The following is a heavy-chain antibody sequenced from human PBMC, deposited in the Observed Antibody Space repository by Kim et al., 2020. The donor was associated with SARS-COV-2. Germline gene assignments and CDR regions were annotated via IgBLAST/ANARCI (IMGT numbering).Heavy chain of an antibody. Sequence: ASVKVSCKASGYTFTSYGISWVRQAPGQGLEWMGWISAYNGNTNYAQKLQGRVTMTTDTSTSTAYMELRSLRSDDTAVYYCARDAKRITMVRGVWAYWGQGTLVTVSS. J-gene: IGHJ4*02. CDR3: ARDAKRITMVRGVWAY. D-gene: IGHD3-10*01. CDR2: ISAYNGNT. CDR1: GYTFTSYG. V-gene: IGHV1-18*01.